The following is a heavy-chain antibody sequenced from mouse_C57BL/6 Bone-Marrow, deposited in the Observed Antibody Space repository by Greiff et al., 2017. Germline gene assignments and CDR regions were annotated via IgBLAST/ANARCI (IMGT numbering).Heavy chain of an antibody. CDR2: IDPNSGGT. D-gene: IGHD1-1*01. CDR3: ARWDYGSSYNYAMDY. V-gene: IGHV1-62-3*01. CDR1: GYTFTSYW. J-gene: IGHJ4*01. Sequence: SCKASGYTFTSYWMHWVKQRPGRGLEWIGRIDPNSGGTKYNEKFKSKATLTADKSSSTAYMQLSSLTSEDSAVYYCARWDYGSSYNYAMDYWGQGTSVTVSS.